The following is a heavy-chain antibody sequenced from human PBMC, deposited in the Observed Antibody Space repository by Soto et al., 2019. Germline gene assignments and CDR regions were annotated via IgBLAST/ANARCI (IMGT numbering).Heavy chain of an antibody. D-gene: IGHD3-3*01. J-gene: IGHJ4*02. CDR2: ISGSGGST. Sequence: EVQLLESGGGLVQPGGSLRLSCAASGFTFSSYAMRWVRQAPVKGLEWVSAISGSGGSTYYADSVKGRFTISRDNSKNTLYLQMNSLRAEDTAGYYCARRGSWSYYDYWGQGTLFTVSS. V-gene: IGHV3-23*01. CDR3: ARRGSWSYYDY. CDR1: GFTFSSYA.